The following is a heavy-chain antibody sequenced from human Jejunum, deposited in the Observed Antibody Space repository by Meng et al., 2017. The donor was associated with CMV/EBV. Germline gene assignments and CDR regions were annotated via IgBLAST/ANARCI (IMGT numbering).Heavy chain of an antibody. J-gene: IGHJ4*02. V-gene: IGHV2-5*02. Sequence: TLKEPGPTLVKPTQTLTLTCSFSGFSPSTSGEGVGWVRQPPGKALEWLALIYRGDDKRYSPSLNSRLTIAKDASKNEVVLTLSNMGPVDTGTYYCAHFVGGYYPSRPDYWGQGTLVTVSS. CDR1: GFSPSTSGEG. CDR2: IYRGDDK. CDR3: AHFVGGYYPSRPDY. D-gene: IGHD1-26*01.